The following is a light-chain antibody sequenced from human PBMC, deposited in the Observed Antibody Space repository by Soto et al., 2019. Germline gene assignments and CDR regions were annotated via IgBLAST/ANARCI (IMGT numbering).Light chain of an antibody. CDR1: QSVGTN. V-gene: IGKV3-15*01. CDR2: AAS. Sequence: KGMKAASAPLVVAPGARANLSCKARQSVGTNLARYQQKPGQAPRLLIYAASTRATGIPGRFSGSGSGTEFTLTISRLQSEDFAMYYCQQYDNWFETFGQGTKLEIK. J-gene: IGKJ1*01. CDR3: QQYDNWFET.